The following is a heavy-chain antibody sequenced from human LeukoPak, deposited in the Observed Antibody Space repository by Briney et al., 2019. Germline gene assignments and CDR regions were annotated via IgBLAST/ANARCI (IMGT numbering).Heavy chain of an antibody. Sequence: SESLSLTCTVSGGSISSYYWSWIRQPPGKGLEWIGRINSSGSSNYTPSLKSRVTISEDKFKNQFSLKLNSVTAADTAVYYCARDPFLDDFWSGYYGERYYMDVWGKGTTVTVSS. J-gene: IGHJ6*03. CDR3: ARDPFLDDFWSGYYGERYYMDV. CDR1: GGSISSYY. CDR2: INSSGSS. V-gene: IGHV4-4*07. D-gene: IGHD3-3*01.